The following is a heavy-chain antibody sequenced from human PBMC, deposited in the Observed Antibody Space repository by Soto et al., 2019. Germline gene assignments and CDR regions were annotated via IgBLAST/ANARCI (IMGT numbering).Heavy chain of an antibody. CDR1: GFTFSHCG. CDR2: IWNDGRTK. Sequence: ESGGGVVQPGGSLRLSCVASGFTFSHCGMHWVRQAPGKGLEWVAVIWNDGRTKYYADSVKGRFTVSRDDSKDTLYLQVTSLRVEDTAVYYCARDDGYGDPEYFQLWGQGTLVTVSS. V-gene: IGHV3-33*01. D-gene: IGHD4-17*01. J-gene: IGHJ1*01. CDR3: ARDDGYGDPEYFQL.